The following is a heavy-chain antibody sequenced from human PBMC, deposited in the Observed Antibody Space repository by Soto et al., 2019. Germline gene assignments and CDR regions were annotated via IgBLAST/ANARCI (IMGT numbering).Heavy chain of an antibody. D-gene: IGHD3-22*01. V-gene: IGHV3-33*01. J-gene: IGHJ6*02. CDR3: ARRPGSGSSGVYAMDV. CDR1: GFTFSGYA. Sequence: QVQLVESGGGVVQPGRSLRLSCAASGFTFSGYAMHWVRQAPGKGLEWVALTYYDGNNKYYAASVKGRFTISRDNSRNTLVLQMNSPIAEDTAVYYCARRPGSGSSGVYAMDVWGQGTMVTVSS. CDR2: TYYDGNNK.